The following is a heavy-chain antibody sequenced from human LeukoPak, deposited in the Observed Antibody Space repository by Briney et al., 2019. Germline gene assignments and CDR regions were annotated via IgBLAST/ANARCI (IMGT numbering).Heavy chain of an antibody. CDR1: GGTFSSYA. Sequence: ASVEVSCKASGGTFSSYAISWVRQAPGQGLEWMGGIIPIFGTANYAQKFQGRVTITADKSISTAYLQWSSLKASGTAMYYCARQGDQEEEKYYFDYWGQGTLVTVSS. CDR3: ARQGDQEEEKYYFDY. J-gene: IGHJ4*02. D-gene: IGHD3-16*01. V-gene: IGHV1-69*06. CDR2: IIPIFGTA.